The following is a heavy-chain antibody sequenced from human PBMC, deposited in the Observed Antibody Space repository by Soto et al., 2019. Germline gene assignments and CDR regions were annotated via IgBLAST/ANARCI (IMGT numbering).Heavy chain of an antibody. D-gene: IGHD2-2*01. CDR1: GGVSSGYY. J-gene: IGHJ6*02. CDR3: ARVIPAHNGMAV. CDR2: INHSGST. Sequence: ETLSLTCAIYGGVSSGYYWSWFRQPPGKGLEWIGEINHSGSTNYNPSLKSRVTISVDTSKNQFSLKLSSVTAADTAVYYCARVIPAHNGMAVWGQGTTVTVS. V-gene: IGHV4-34*01.